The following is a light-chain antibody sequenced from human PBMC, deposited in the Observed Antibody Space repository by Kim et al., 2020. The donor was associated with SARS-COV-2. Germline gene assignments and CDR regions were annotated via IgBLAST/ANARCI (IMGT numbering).Light chain of an antibody. CDR3: QQYNNWSPRT. J-gene: IGKJ4*01. CDR1: QSVSSN. V-gene: IGKV3-15*01. Sequence: EIVMTQSPATLSVSPGERATLSCRASQSVSSNLAWYQQKPGQAPRLLIYGASTRATGIPARFSGSGSGTEFTLTISSLQSEDFAVYYCQQYNNWSPRTFGGGTKVDIK. CDR2: GAS.